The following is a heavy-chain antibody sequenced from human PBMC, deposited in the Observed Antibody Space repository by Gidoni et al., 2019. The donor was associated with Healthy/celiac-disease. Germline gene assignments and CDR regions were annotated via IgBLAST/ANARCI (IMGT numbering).Heavy chain of an antibody. D-gene: IGHD3-3*01. Sequence: EVQRVASGGGLVQPGGALRLSCAASGYTFRSYAMHWVRQAPGKGLEYVSAISSNGGSTYYANSVKGRFTISSDNSKNTLYLQMGSLRAEDMAVYYCARDPNSDFWSGPMTDWCQGSLVTVSS. CDR1: GYTFRSYA. J-gene: IGHJ1*01. V-gene: IGHV3-64*01. CDR3: ARDPNSDFWSGPMTD. CDR2: ISSNGGST.